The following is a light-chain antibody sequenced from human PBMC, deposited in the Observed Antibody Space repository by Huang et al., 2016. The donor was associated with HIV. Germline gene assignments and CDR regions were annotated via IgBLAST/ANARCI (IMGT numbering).Light chain of an antibody. J-gene: IGKJ5*01. V-gene: IGKV1-39*01. CDR1: QCISSY. Sequence: DIQMTQSPSSLSASVGDRVTITCRASQCISSYLNWYQQQPGKAPKRLIYAASSLQSGVPSRFCGRGSGTDFTLTISSLQPDDFATYYCQQSYSTASSFGQGTRLEIK. CDR2: AAS. CDR3: QQSYSTASS.